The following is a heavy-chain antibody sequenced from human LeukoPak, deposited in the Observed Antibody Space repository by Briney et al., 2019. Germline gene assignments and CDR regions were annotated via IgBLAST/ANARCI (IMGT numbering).Heavy chain of an antibody. CDR1: GGSISSSSYY. J-gene: IGHJ6*03. CDR3: ARGYYYGSGSYYTYYYYMDV. CDR2: IYYSGST. D-gene: IGHD3-10*01. Sequence: SETLSLTCTVSGGSISSSSYYWGWIRQPPGKGLEWIGSIYYSGSTYYNPSLKSRVTISVDTSKNQFSLKLSSVTAADTAVYYCARGYYYGSGSYYTYYYYMDVWGKGTTVTISS. V-gene: IGHV4-39*01.